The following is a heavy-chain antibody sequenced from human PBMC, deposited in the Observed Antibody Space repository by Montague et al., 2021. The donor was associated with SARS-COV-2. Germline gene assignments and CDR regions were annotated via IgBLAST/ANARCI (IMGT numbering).Heavy chain of an antibody. CDR2: IFHSGIT. V-gene: IGHV4-4*02. CDR1: GGSINTNNW. CDR3: ARAANILSGFYNHPFEY. D-gene: IGHD3-9*01. J-gene: IGHJ4*02. Sequence: SETLSLTCAVSGGSINTNNWWTWVRQPPGEGLEWIGQIFHSGITNYNPSLESRVTISVDKSKNQFSLRLSSVTAADTAVYYCARAANILSGFYNHPFEYWGQGILVTVSS.